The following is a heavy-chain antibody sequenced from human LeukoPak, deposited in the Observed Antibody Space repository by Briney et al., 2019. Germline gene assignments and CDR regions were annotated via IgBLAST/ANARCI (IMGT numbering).Heavy chain of an antibody. CDR3: ARWVGATYYFDY. Sequence: SETLSLTCTVSGYSISSGYYWGWIRQPPGKGLEWIGEINHSGSTNYNPSLKSRVTISVDTSKNQFSLKLSSVTAADTAVYYCARWVGATYYFDYWGQGTLVTVSS. CDR2: INHSGST. V-gene: IGHV4-38-2*02. J-gene: IGHJ4*02. CDR1: GYSISSGYY. D-gene: IGHD1-26*01.